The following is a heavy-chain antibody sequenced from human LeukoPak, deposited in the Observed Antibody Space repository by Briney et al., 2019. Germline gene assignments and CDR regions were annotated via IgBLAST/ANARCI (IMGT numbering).Heavy chain of an antibody. D-gene: IGHD4-17*01. J-gene: IGHJ4*02. Sequence: SETLSLTCTVSGGSISSGSYYWSWIRQPAGKGLEWIGRIYTRGSTNYNPSLKTRVTISVDTSKNQFSLKLSSVTAADTAVYYCARGGGSYGDCGWVFDYWGQGTLVTVSS. CDR1: GGSISSGSYY. CDR2: IYTRGST. CDR3: ARGGGSYGDCGWVFDY. V-gene: IGHV4-61*02.